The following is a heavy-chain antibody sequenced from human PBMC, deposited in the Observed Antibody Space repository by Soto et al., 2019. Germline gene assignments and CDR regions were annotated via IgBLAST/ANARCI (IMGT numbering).Heavy chain of an antibody. CDR1: GFTFSSYA. CDR2: ISGSGGST. CDR3: AKDLEGGAWELLGSRYY. V-gene: IGHV3-23*01. Sequence: GGSLRLSCAASGFTFSSYAMSWVRQAPGKGLEWVSAISGSGGSTYYADSVKGRFTISRDNSKNTLYLQMNSLRAEDTAVYYWAKDLEGGAWELLGSRYYWGQGTLVRVAS. D-gene: IGHD1-26*01. J-gene: IGHJ4*02.